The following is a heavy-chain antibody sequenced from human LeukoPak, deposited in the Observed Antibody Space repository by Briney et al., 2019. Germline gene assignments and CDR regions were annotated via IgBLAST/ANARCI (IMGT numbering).Heavy chain of an antibody. Sequence: PSQTLSLTCTVSGVSITSGDYYWSWIRQPPGKGLEWIGYIYYSGSTYYNPSLKSRVTISVDTSKNQFSLKLSSVTAADTAVYYCARHEARIVGARGYFDYWGQGTLVTVSS. J-gene: IGHJ4*02. CDR1: GVSITSGDYY. D-gene: IGHD1-26*01. CDR2: IYYSGST. V-gene: IGHV4-30-4*01. CDR3: ARHEARIVGARGYFDY.